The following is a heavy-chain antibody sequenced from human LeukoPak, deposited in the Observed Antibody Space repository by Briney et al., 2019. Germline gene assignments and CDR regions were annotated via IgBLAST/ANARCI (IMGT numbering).Heavy chain of an antibody. CDR2: INPSGGST. V-gene: IGHV1-46*01. D-gene: IGHD3-22*01. Sequence: ASVKVSCKASGYTFTSYYMHWVRQAPGQGLEWMGIINPSGGSTSYAQKFQGRVTMTRDMSTSTVYMELSSLRSEDTAVYYCARDNGDSSGYWGSSFDYWGQGTLVTVSS. J-gene: IGHJ4*02. CDR3: ARDNGDSSGYWGSSFDY. CDR1: GYTFTSYY.